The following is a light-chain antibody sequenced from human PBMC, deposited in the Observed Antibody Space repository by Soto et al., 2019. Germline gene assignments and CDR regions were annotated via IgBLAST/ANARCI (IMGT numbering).Light chain of an antibody. V-gene: IGKV3-11*01. J-gene: IGKJ2*01. Sequence: IVLTQSPATLSLSPGERATLPCRASQSVGSSLAWYQQKPGQPPRLLIYDASNRATGIPARFSGSGSGTDFTLTISGLEPEDFAVYYCQQRSSWFNFGQGTKLDIK. CDR1: QSVGSS. CDR2: DAS. CDR3: QQRSSWFN.